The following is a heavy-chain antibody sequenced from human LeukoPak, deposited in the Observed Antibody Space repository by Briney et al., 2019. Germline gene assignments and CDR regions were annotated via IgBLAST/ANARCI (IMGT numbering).Heavy chain of an antibody. CDR2: INWNGGST. Sequence: GGSLRLSCAASGFTFDDYGMSRVRQVPGKGLEWVSGINWNGGSTGYADSVKGRFTISRDNAKNSLYLQMNSLRAEDTALYYCARGVYYYDSSGYYILGYWGQGTLVTVSS. D-gene: IGHD3-22*01. CDR1: GFTFDDYG. CDR3: ARGVYYYDSSGYYILGY. J-gene: IGHJ4*02. V-gene: IGHV3-20*04.